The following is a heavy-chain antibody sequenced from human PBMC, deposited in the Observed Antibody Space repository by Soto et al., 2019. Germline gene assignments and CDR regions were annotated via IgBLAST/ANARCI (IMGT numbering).Heavy chain of an antibody. CDR3: ARVDSSSWVYYFDY. V-gene: IGHV3-30-3*01. CDR1: GFTFSSYA. CDR2: ISYDGSNK. Sequence: GGSLRLSCAASGFTFSSYAMHWVRQAPGKGLEWVAVISYDGSNKYYADSVKGRFTISRDNSKNTLYLQMNSLRAEDTAVYYCARVDSSSWVYYFDYWGQGTLVTVSS. D-gene: IGHD6-13*01. J-gene: IGHJ4*02.